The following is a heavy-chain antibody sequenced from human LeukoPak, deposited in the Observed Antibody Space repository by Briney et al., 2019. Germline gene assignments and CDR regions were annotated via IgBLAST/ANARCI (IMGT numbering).Heavy chain of an antibody. CDR3: ARVVTVGDAFDI. CDR2: FDPEDGET. J-gene: IGHJ3*02. V-gene: IGHV1-24*01. D-gene: IGHD4-11*01. CDR1: GYTLTELS. Sequence: ASVKVSCKVSGYTLTELSMHWVRQAPGKGLEWMGGFDPEDGETIYAQKFQGRVTMTEDTSTDTAYMELSSLRSEDTAVYYCARVVTVGDAFDIWGQGTMVTVSS.